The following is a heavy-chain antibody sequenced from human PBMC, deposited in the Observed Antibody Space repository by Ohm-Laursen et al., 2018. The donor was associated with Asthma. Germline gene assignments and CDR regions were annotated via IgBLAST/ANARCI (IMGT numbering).Heavy chain of an antibody. J-gene: IGHJ3*02. V-gene: IGHV7-4-1*02. CDR1: GGTFSSYA. D-gene: IGHD3-10*01. CDR2: INTNTGNP. CDR3: AREVTAGSGTPGGWSDAFDI. Sequence: AASVKVSCKASGGTFSSYAMNWVRQAPGQGLEWMGWINTNTGNPTYAQGFTGRFVFSLDTSVSTAYLQISSLKAEDTAVYYCAREVTAGSGTPGGWSDAFDIWGQGTMVTVSS.